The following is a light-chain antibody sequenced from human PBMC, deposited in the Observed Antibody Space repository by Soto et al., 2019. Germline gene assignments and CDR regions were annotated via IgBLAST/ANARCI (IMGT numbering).Light chain of an antibody. CDR3: RSYDSSLSGSV. CDR2: GNS. Sequence: QLVLTQPPSVSGAPGQRVTISCTGSSSNIGAGYDVHWYQQLPGTAPKLLIYGNSNRPSGVPDRFSGSKSGTSASLAITGLQAEDEADYYCRSYDSSLSGSVFGGGTQLTVL. CDR1: SSNIGAGYD. V-gene: IGLV1-40*01. J-gene: IGLJ2*01.